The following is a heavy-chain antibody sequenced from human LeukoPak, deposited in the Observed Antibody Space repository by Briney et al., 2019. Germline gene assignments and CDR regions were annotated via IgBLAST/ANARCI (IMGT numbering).Heavy chain of an antibody. J-gene: IGHJ4*02. CDR2: IIPIFGTA. V-gene: IGHV1-69*05. CDR1: GGTFSSYA. CDR3: ARVSTIFGVAGDYYFDY. Sequence: GASVKVSCKASGGTFSSYAISWVRQAPGQGLEWMGGIIPIFGTANYAQKFQGRVTITTDESTSTAYMELSSLRSEDTAVYYCARVSTIFGVAGDYYFDYWGQGTLVTVSS. D-gene: IGHD3-3*01.